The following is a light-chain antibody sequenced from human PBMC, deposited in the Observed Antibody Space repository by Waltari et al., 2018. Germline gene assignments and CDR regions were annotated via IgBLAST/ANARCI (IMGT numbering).Light chain of an antibody. J-gene: IGLJ3*02. CDR1: SSNIGTNY. CDR3: AAWDDSLSAWV. V-gene: IGLV1-47*01. CDR2: RND. Sequence: QSVLTQPPSASGTPGQRVIISCSGSSSNIGTNYVYWYQQLPRPAPKLLIYRNDQRPSGVPDRFSGSKSGTSASLAISGLRSGDESYYYCAAWDDSLSAWVFGGGTQLTVL.